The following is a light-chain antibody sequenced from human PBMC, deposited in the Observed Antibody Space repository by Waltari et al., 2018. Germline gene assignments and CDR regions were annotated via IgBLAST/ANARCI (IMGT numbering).Light chain of an antibody. V-gene: IGKV1-8*01. CDR1: QGISSY. J-gene: IGKJ1*01. CDR2: AAS. Sequence: AIRMTQSPSSFSASTGDRVTITCRASQGISSYLAWYQQKPGKAPKLLNYAASTLQSGVPSRFRGSGSGTDYTLTISCLQSEDFATYYCQQYYSYPPTTFGQGTKVEIK. CDR3: QQYYSYPPTT.